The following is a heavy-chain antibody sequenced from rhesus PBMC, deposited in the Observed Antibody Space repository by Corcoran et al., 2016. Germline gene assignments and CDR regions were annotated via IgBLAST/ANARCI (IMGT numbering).Heavy chain of an antibody. CDR3: TREGLQRFFDY. CDR1: GFTVSRYW. D-gene: IGHD5-42*01. V-gene: IGHV3-11*01. Sequence: EVQLAESGGGLVQPGGSLRLSCAASGFTVSRYWMSWVRQAPGKGLEWLSDIYGSTMYYGDSVKGRFTVSRDNAKNSLYLQMNSLRAEDTAVYYCTREGLQRFFDYWGQGVLVTVSS. J-gene: IGHJ4*01. CDR2: IYGSTM.